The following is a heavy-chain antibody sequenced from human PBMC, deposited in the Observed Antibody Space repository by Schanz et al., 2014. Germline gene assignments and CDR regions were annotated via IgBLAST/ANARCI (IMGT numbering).Heavy chain of an antibody. J-gene: IGHJ4*02. D-gene: IGHD1-1*01. CDR1: GYSFTSYG. Sequence: QVQLVQSGPEVKKPGASVKVSCKASGYSFTSYGISWVRQVPGQGLEWMGWINPDSGGTNYAQKFQGRVTMTRDMSINTAYMELSRLRSDDTAVYYCVRELSGGTFDYWGQGALVTVSS. CDR3: VRELSGGTFDY. CDR2: INPDSGGT. V-gene: IGHV1-2*02.